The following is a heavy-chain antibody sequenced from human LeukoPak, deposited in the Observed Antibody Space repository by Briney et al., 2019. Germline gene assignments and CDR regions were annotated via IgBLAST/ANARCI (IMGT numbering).Heavy chain of an antibody. CDR1: GGSISSGGYY. CDR3: ARSELGTYWYFDL. D-gene: IGHD7-27*01. CDR2: IYYSGST. V-gene: IGHV4-61*08. J-gene: IGHJ2*01. Sequence: PSETLSLTCAVSGGSISSGGYYWSWIRQPPGKGLEWIGYIYYSGSTNHNPSLKSRVTISVDTSKNQFSLKLSSVTAADTAVYYCARSELGTYWYFDLWGRGTLVTVSS.